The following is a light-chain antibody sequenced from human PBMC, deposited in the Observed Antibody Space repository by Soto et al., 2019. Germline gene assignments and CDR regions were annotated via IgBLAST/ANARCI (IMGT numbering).Light chain of an antibody. CDR2: GAS. J-gene: IGKJ4*01. V-gene: IGKV3-15*01. CDR1: QSVSSN. CDR3: QQYNNWPPIT. Sequence: EFVLTQSPGTLSLSPGERATLSCRASQSVSSNLAWYQQKPGQAPRLLIYGASTRATGIPARFSGSGSGTDFTLTISSLQSEDFAVYYCQQYNNWPPITFGGGTKVDIK.